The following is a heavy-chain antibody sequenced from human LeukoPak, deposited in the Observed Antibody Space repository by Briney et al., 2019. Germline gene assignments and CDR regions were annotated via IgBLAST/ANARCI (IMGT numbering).Heavy chain of an antibody. CDR3: ARDGYSNCWFLN. J-gene: IGHJ4*02. Sequence: PGGSLRLSCAASGVTVSSNYMSWVRQAPGKGLEWVSTIYSGGSTYYADSVKGRFTISRDSSKNTLCLQMNSLRAEDTAVYYCARDGYSNCWFLNWGQGTLVTVSS. D-gene: IGHD6-13*01. CDR2: IYSGGST. V-gene: IGHV3-66*01. CDR1: GVTVSSNY.